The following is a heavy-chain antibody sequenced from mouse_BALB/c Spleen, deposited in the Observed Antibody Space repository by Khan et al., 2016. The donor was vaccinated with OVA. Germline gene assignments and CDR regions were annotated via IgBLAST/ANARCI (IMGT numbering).Heavy chain of an antibody. Sequence: QVQLKQSGPGLVAPSQSLSITCTVSGFSLSRYNIHWVRQPPGKGLEWLGMIWGGGGTDYNSTLKSRLSISKDNSKSQVFLKLISLQTADTAMYYWARAYYRYDGYYAMDYWGQGTTVTVSS. CDR2: IWGGGGT. CDR3: ARAYYRYDGYYAMDY. V-gene: IGHV2-6-4*01. CDR1: GFSLSRYN. D-gene: IGHD2-14*01. J-gene: IGHJ4*01.